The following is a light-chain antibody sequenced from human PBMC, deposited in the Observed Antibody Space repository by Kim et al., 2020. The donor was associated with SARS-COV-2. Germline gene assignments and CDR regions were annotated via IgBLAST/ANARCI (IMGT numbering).Light chain of an antibody. J-gene: IGLJ1*01. CDR3: CAYAGSYTYV. V-gene: IGLV2-11*01. CDR2: DVS. CDR1: DSNIGYYKL. Sequence: GQSVTISCTGTDSNIGYYKLVSWYQQHPGKVPKLVMFDVSKRPSGVPDRFSGSNSGNTASLTISGLQGDDEADYYCCAYAGSYTYVFGTGTKVTVL.